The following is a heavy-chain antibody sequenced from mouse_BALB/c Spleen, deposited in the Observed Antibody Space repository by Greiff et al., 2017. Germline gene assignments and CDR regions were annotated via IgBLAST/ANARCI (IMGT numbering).Heavy chain of an antibody. CDR1: GFTFSNYW. CDR2: IRLKSNNYAT. J-gene: IGHJ3*01. V-gene: IGHV6-6*02. CDR3: TSYYRYDRAWFAY. Sequence: EVKVEESGGGLVQPGGSMKLSCVASGFTFSNYWMNWVRQSPEKGLEWVAEIRLKSNNYATHYAESVKGRFTISRDDSKSSVYLQMNNLRAEDTGIYYCTSYYRYDRAWFAYWGQGTLVTVSA. D-gene: IGHD2-14*01.